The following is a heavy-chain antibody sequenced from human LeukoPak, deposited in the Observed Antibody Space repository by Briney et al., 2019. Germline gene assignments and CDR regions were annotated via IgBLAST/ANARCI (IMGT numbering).Heavy chain of an antibody. V-gene: IGHV1-69*01. D-gene: IGHD4-17*01. CDR3: ARSYLAHDYGDYAVVAQGGYFDY. CDR1: GSTFSSYA. CDR2: IIPIFGTA. J-gene: IGHJ4*02. Sequence: GSSVKVSCKASGSTFSSYAISWVRQAPGQGLEWMGGIIPIFGTANYAQKFQGRVTITADESTSTAYMELSSLRPEDTAVYYCARSYLAHDYGDYAVVAQGGYFDYWGQGTLVTVSS.